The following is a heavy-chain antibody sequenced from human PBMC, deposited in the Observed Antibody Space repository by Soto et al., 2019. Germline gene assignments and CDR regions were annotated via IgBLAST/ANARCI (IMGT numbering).Heavy chain of an antibody. D-gene: IGHD3-22*01. CDR1: GFTFDDYA. V-gene: IGHV3-9*01. CDR3: ARGLSGYRFQH. CDR2: ISWNSDGSST. Sequence: PGGSLRLSCAASGFTFDDYAMHWVRQAPGKGLEWVSGISWNSDGSSTSYADSVKGRFTISRDNAKNTLYLQMNSLRAEDTAVYYCARGLSGYRFQHWGQGTLVIVSS. J-gene: IGHJ1*01.